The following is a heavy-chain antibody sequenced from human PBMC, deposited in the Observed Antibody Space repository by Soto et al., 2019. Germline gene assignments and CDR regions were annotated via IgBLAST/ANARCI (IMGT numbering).Heavy chain of an antibody. CDR3: ALRSRAVVPEY. J-gene: IGHJ4*02. CDR1: CDSISSYY. D-gene: IGHD3-22*01. CDR2: LYYGRIA. Sequence: SESLSLTCVVACDSISSYYCMWIRQPPGNGLYSIGYLYYGRIAXXXPCLKSRXXLSVDTSTNQXSLTLXSRTAADTAVYYCALRSRAVVPEYWGQGTLVX. V-gene: IGHV4-59*01.